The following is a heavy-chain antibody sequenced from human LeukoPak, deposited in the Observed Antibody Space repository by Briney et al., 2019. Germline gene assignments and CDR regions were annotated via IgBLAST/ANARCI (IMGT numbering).Heavy chain of an antibody. V-gene: IGHV2-5*02. CDR2: IYWDDDK. CDR3: AHVPRGNSFDY. J-gene: IGHJ4*02. CDR1: GFSLSTSGVG. Sequence: SGPTLVKPTQSLTLTCTFSGFSLSTSGVGVGWIRQPPGKALEWLALIYWDDDKRYSPSLKSRLTITKDTSRNQVVLTMTNMDPVDTATYYCAHVPRGNSFDYWGQGTLVTVSS.